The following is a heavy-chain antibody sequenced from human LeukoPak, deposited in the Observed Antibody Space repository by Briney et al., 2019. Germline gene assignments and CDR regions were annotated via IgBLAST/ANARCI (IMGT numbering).Heavy chain of an antibody. CDR2: IYYSGST. Sequence: SETLSLTCTVSGGSISSSSYYWGWIRQPPGKGLEWIGSIYYSGSTYYNPSLKSRVTISVDTSKNQLSLTLTSVTAADTAMYYCTRESGPYCPFGYWGQGTLVVVPS. CDR1: GGSISSSSYY. V-gene: IGHV4-39*07. D-gene: IGHD1-26*01. CDR3: TRESGPYCPFGY. J-gene: IGHJ4*02.